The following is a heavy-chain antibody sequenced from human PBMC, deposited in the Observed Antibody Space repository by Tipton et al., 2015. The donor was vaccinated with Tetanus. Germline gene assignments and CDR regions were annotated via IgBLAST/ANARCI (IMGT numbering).Heavy chain of an antibody. J-gene: IGHJ6*02. D-gene: IGHD1-26*01. CDR2: IYSSGST. CDR3: ARDFRERSGTYFSYYYTMDV. V-gene: IGHV4-4*07. CDR1: GGSLSTFY. Sequence: TLSLTCTVSGGSLSTFYWNWIRQPAGKGLEWIGRIYSSGSTNYNPSLKSRVTMSIDTSKNQFSLELTSVTAADTAVYYCARDFRERSGTYFSYYYTMDVWGQGPTVTVSS.